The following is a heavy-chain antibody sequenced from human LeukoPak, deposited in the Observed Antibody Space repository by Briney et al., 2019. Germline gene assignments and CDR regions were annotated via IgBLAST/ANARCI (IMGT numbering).Heavy chain of an antibody. V-gene: IGHV1-2*02. CDR2: INPISGVT. J-gene: IGHJ5*02. Sequence: ASVKVSCKASGYTFTTYGVSWVRQAPGQGLEWMGWINPISGVTGSAQKFQGRVTMTRDKSISTVYMELSRLTSDDTAIYFCARVGSSGWYHWFDPWGQGTLVTVSS. CDR1: GYTFTTYG. D-gene: IGHD6-19*01. CDR3: ARVGSSGWYHWFDP.